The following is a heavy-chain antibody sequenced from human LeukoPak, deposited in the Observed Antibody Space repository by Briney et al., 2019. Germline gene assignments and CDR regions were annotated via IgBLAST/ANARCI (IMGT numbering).Heavy chain of an antibody. CDR3: ARIPSGYCTNGVCQNWFDP. D-gene: IGHD2-8*01. V-gene: IGHV4-34*01. CDR1: GGSFSGYY. Sequence: SETLSLTCAVYGGSFSGYYWSWIRQPPGKGLEWIGEINHSGSTNYNPSLKSRVTISVDTSRNQFSLKLSSVTAADTAVYYCARIPSGYCTNGVCQNWFDPWGQGTLVTVSS. CDR2: INHSGST. J-gene: IGHJ5*02.